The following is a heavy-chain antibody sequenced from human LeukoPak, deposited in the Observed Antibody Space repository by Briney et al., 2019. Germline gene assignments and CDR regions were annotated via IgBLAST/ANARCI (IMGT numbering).Heavy chain of an antibody. J-gene: IGHJ4*02. Sequence: ESLTLSCAASGVTFSSNSMNWVWLAQSPGLELVSSGSSYNSYIYYGESVKGRLTIYRDNAKNSMYLQMNSLRAEDTAVYYCARDVSTPSYYDFWSGYFREPFDYRGQGALAGVSS. V-gene: IGHV3-21*01. CDR3: ARDVSTPSYYDFWSGYFREPFDY. CDR2: GSSYNSYI. CDR1: GVTFSSNS. D-gene: IGHD3-3*01.